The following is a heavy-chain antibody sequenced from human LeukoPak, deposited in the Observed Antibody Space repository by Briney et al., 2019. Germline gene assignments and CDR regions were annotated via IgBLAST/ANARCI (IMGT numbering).Heavy chain of an antibody. J-gene: IGHJ4*02. D-gene: IGHD2-21*01. Sequence: PGGSLRLYCAASGFTFSSYGMHWVRQAPGKGLEWVAFIRYDGSNKYYADSVKGRFTISRDNSKNTLYLQMNSLRAEDTAVYYCAKDACGGDCYNFDFWGQGTLVTVSS. CDR2: IRYDGSNK. CDR1: GFTFSSYG. CDR3: AKDACGGDCYNFDF. V-gene: IGHV3-30*02.